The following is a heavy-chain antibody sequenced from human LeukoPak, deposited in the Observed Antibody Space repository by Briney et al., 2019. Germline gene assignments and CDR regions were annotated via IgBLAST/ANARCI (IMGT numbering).Heavy chain of an antibody. CDR3: ARRGYYDSSGFDY. J-gene: IGHJ4*02. V-gene: IGHV3-48*03. Sequence: GGSLRLSCAASGFTFSNYEMNWVRQAPGKGLEWVSSISGRSSDIYYADSVKGRFTISRDNAKKSLFLQMNSLRAEDTAVYYCARRGYYDSSGFDYWGQGTLVTVSS. D-gene: IGHD3-22*01. CDR1: GFTFSNYE. CDR2: ISGRSSDI.